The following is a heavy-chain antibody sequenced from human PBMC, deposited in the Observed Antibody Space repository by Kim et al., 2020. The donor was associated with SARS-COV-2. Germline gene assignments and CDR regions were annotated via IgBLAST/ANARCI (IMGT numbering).Heavy chain of an antibody. CDR2: INNGGTSA. Sequence: GGSLRLSCIASGVTVTTHWMHWVRQVPGKGLQWVSRINNGGTSATYVDYVKGRFALSRDNLKATLYLRMTRLRAEDTAVYFCACGGVTGILLDYWGQG. J-gene: IGHJ4*02. V-gene: IGHV3-74*01. CDR1: GVTVTTHW. D-gene: IGHD2-21*01. CDR3: ACGGVTGILLDY.